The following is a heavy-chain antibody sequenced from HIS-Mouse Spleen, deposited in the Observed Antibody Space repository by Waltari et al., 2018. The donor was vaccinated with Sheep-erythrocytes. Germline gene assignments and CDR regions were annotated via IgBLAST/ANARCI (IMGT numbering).Heavy chain of an antibody. Sequence: QVQLQESGPGLVKPSQTLSLTCPVSAGSISSGGYHCTWIRQHPGKGLEWIGYIYYSGSTYYNPSLKSRVTISVDTSKNQFSLKLSSVTAADTAVYYCARASPIYDYVWGSYRPGYFQHWGQGTLVTVSS. CDR3: ARASPIYDYVWGSYRPGYFQH. CDR1: AGSISSGGYH. CDR2: IYYSGST. D-gene: IGHD3-16*02. J-gene: IGHJ1*01. V-gene: IGHV4-31*03.